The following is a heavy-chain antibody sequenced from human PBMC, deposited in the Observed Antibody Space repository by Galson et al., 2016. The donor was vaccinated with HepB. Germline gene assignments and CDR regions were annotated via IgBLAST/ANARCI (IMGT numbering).Heavy chain of an antibody. D-gene: IGHD3-10*01. V-gene: IGHV1-3*04. CDR2: INTGNGNT. CDR1: GYSFTNYA. J-gene: IGHJ6*02. CDR3: AKVVLSASPTYYFYALEV. Sequence: SVKVSCKASGYSFTNYALHWVRQAPGQRFEWMGWINTGNGNTKYSEKVQDRVTITSDTAASTAYMELSSLTSEDTAVYYCAKVVLSASPTYYFYALEVWGQGTTVTVSS.